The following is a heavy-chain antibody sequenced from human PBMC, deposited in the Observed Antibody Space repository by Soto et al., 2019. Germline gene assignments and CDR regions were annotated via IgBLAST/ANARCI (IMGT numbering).Heavy chain of an antibody. J-gene: IGHJ4*02. CDR3: ARDTRRAAGLQYYFDY. CDR2: ISSSSSTI. Sequence: EVQLVESGGGLVQPGGSLRLSCAASGFTFSSYSMNWVRQAPGKGLEWVSYISSSSSTIYYADSVKGRFTISRDNAKNSLYLQMNSLIAEDTAVYYCARDTRRAAGLQYYFDYWGQGTLVTVSS. CDR1: GFTFSSYS. V-gene: IGHV3-48*01. D-gene: IGHD6-13*01.